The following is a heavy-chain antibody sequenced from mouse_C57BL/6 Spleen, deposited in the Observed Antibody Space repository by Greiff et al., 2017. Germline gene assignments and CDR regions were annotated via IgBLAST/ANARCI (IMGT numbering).Heavy chain of an antibody. J-gene: IGHJ4*01. V-gene: IGHV5-9-1*02. CDR2: ISSGGDYI. D-gene: IGHD2-1*01. CDR3: TRVGYYGNYMDY. Sequence: VQLVESGEGLVKPGGSLKLSCAASGFTFSSYAMSWVRQTPEKRLEWVAYISSGGDYIYYADTVKGRFTISRDNARNTLYLQMSRLKSEDTAMYYCTRVGYYGNYMDYWGQGTSVTVSS. CDR1: GFTFSSYA.